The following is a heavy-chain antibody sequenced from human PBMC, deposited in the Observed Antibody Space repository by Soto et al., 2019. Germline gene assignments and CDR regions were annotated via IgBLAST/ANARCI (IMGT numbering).Heavy chain of an antibody. CDR1: GYSFAGYW. D-gene: IGHD3-22*01. CDR2: IDPSDSQT. V-gene: IGHV5-10-1*01. Sequence: ESLKISFKGSGYSFAGYWITWVRQKPGKGLEWMGRIDPSDSQTYYSPSFRGHVTISVAKSITTVFLQWSSLRASDTAMYYCARQIYDSDTGPNFQYYFDSWGQGTPVTVSS. CDR3: ARQIYDSDTGPNFQYYFDS. J-gene: IGHJ4*02.